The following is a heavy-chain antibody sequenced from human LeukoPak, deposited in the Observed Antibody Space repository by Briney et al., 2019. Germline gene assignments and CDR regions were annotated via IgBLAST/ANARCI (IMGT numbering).Heavy chain of an antibody. D-gene: IGHD5-24*01. V-gene: IGHV1-69*05. J-gene: IGHJ5*02. CDR2: IIPIFGTA. Sequence: SVKVSCKASGGTFSSYAISWVRQAPGQGLEWMGGIIPIFGTANYAQKFQGRVTITTDESTSTAYMELSSMKSEDTAVYYCARDSSPNRDGYNYWFDPWGQGTLVTVFS. CDR1: GGTFSSYA. CDR3: ARDSSPNRDGYNYWFDP.